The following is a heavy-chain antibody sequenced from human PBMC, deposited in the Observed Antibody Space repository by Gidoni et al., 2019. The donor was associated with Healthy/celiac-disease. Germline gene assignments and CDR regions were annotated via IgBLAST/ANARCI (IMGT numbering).Heavy chain of an antibody. J-gene: IGHJ4*02. CDR2: INHSGST. CDR3: ARGRDRVADTIDY. V-gene: IGHV4-34*01. CDR1: GWFFSGYY. Sequence: QVQLQQWRAGLFKPSETLSLTCAVYGWFFSGYYWSWIRQPPGKGLEWIGEINHSGSTNYSPSLKSRVTISVDTSKNQFSLKLSSVTAADTAVYYCARGRDRVADTIDYWGQGTLVTVSS. D-gene: IGHD2-15*01.